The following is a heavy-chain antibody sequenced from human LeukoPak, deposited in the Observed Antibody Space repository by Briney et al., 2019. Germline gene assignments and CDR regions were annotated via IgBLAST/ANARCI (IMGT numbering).Heavy chain of an antibody. D-gene: IGHD3-22*01. V-gene: IGHV4-39*01. CDR2: IYYSGST. J-gene: IGHJ5*02. CDR1: GGSISSSSYY. Sequence: SETLSLTCTVSGGSISSSSYYWGWIRQPPGKGLEWIGSIYYSGSTYYNPSLKSRVTISVDTSKNQFSLKLSSVTAADTAVYYCARQRGDSSGYTQAWGQGTLVTVSS. CDR3: ARQRGDSSGYTQA.